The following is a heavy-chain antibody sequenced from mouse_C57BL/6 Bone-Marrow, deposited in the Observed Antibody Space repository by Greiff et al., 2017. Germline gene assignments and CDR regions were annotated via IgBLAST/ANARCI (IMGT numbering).Heavy chain of an antibody. J-gene: IGHJ4*01. CDR2: IWSGGST. V-gene: IGHV2-2*01. D-gene: IGHD1-1*02. CDR3: AAHYDYYSMDY. CDR1: GFSLTSYG. Sequence: VQGVESGPGLVQPSQSLSITCTVSGFSLTSYGVHWVRQSPGTGLEWLGVIWSGGSTDYNAAFISRLSISKDNSKSQVFFKMISLQADDTAIYYCAAHYDYYSMDYWGQGTSVTVSS.